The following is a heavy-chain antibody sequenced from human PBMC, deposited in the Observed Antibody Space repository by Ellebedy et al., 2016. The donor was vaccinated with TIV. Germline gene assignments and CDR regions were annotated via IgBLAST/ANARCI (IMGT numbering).Heavy chain of an antibody. Sequence: SETLSLXXAVYGGSFSGYYWSWIRQPPGKGLEWIGEINHSGSTNYNPSLKSRVTISVDTSKNQFSLKLSSVTAADTAVYYCASGVPRDGYTLGFFDYWGQGSLVTVSS. J-gene: IGHJ4*02. CDR3: ASGVPRDGYTLGFFDY. V-gene: IGHV4-34*01. D-gene: IGHD5-24*01. CDR1: GGSFSGYY. CDR2: INHSGST.